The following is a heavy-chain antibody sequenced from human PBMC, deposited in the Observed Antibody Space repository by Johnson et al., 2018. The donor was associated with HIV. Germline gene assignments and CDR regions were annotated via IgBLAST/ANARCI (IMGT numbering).Heavy chain of an antibody. J-gene: IGHJ3*02. CDR2: ISYDGSNK. CDR1: GFTFSSYA. D-gene: IGHD3-3*01. V-gene: IGHV3-30*04. CDR3: TTFNSDNFWSDDAFDI. Sequence: VQLVESGGGVVQPGRSLRLSCAASGFTFSSYAMHWVRQAPGKGLEWVAVISYDGSNKYYADSVKGRFTISRDNSKNTLYLQMNSLKTEDTAVYYCTTFNSDNFWSDDAFDIWGQGTMVTVSS.